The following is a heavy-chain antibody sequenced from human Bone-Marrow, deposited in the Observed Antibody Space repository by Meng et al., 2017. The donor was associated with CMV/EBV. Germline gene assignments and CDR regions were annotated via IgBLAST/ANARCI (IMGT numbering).Heavy chain of an antibody. J-gene: IGHJ6*02. CDR1: GFTFGDYA. V-gene: IGHV3-49*04. D-gene: IGHD3-3*01. CDR2: IRSKAYGGTT. Sequence: GGSLSLSCTASGFTFGDYAMSWVRQAPGKGLEWVGFIRSKAYGGTTEYAASVKGRFTISRDDSKSIAYLQMNCLKTEDTAVYYCTTLDYDFWSGDYYYGMDVWGQGTTVTVSS. CDR3: TTLDYDFWSGDYYYGMDV.